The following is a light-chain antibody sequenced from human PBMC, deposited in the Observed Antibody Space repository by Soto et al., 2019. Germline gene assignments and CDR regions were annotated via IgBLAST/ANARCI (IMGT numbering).Light chain of an antibody. Sequence: EIVLTQSPATLSLSPGERATISCRASQSIGGLLAWYQQNPGQAPRLLIYDTSTRATGIPARFTGSGSGTDYTLTISSLEPDDFAVYYCQQRSKWPLTFGGGTKVEIK. CDR1: QSIGGL. J-gene: IGKJ4*01. CDR2: DTS. CDR3: QQRSKWPLT. V-gene: IGKV3-11*01.